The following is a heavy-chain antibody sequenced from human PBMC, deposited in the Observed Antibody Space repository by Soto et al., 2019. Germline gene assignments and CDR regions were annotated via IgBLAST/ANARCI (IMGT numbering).Heavy chain of an antibody. CDR3: AREGFGELAR. V-gene: IGHV4-34*01. CDR1: GGSFSGYY. J-gene: IGHJ4*02. Sequence: QVQLQQWGAGLLKPSETLSLTCAVYGGSFSGYYWSWIRQPPGKGLEWIGEINHSGSTNYNPSLNSRVTISVDTSKNQFSLKLSSVTAAATAVYYCAREGFGELARWGQGTLVTFSS. D-gene: IGHD3-10*01. CDR2: INHSGST.